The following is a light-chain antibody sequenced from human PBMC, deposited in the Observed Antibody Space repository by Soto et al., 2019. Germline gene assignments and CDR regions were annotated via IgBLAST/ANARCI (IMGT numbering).Light chain of an antibody. V-gene: IGLV1-51*01. CDR1: SSNIGNNY. CDR3: GTWDSSLSAVV. CDR2: DNN. Sequence: QSVLTQPPSVSAAPGQKVTLSCSGSSSNIGNNYVSWYQHLPGTAPKLLIYDNNERPSGIPDRFSGSKSGTSATLGITGLQTGDEADYYCGTWDSSLSAVVFGGGTQLTVL. J-gene: IGLJ2*01.